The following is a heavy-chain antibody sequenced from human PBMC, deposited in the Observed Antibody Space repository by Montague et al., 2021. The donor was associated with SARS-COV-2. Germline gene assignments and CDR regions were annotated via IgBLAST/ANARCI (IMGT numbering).Heavy chain of an antibody. V-gene: IGHV4-4*07. D-gene: IGHD2-21*01. CDR3: AGGVVLAPYCLDY. CDR2: IYTTGST. CDR1: GEPISGFY. J-gene: IGHJ4*02. Sequence: SGTLSLTCTVSGEPISGFYWNWIRQSAGEGLEWIWRIYTTGSTNYNPSLKGRVTMSVDTSKNQFSLKLTSVTAADTAVYYCAGGVVLAPYCLDYWGQGALVTVSS.